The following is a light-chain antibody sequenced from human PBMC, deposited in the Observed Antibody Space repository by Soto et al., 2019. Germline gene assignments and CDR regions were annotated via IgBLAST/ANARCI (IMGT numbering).Light chain of an antibody. J-gene: IGKJ4*01. Sequence: DIQMTQSPSTVSASVGDRVTFTCRASQGIATWLAWYQQKPGKTPKLLIYAASSLQSGIPSRFSGSGSGTDFTLTINNLRPEDFATYYCQQTDSFPLTFGGGTKVEIK. CDR1: QGIATW. CDR2: AAS. CDR3: QQTDSFPLT. V-gene: IGKV1-12*01.